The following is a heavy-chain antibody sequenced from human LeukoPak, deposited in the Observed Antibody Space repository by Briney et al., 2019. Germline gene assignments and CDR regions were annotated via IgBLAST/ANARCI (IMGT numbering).Heavy chain of an antibody. J-gene: IGHJ5*02. CDR3: AREVEGMNWFDP. V-gene: IGHV1-2*02. CDR1: GYTFTGYY. D-gene: IGHD2-15*01. CDR2: INPNSGGT. Sequence: GASVKVSCKASGYTFTGYYMHWVRQAPGQGLEWMGWINPNSGGTNYAQKFQGRVTMTRDTPISTAYMELSRLRSDDTAVYYCAREVEGMNWFDPWGQGTLVAVSS.